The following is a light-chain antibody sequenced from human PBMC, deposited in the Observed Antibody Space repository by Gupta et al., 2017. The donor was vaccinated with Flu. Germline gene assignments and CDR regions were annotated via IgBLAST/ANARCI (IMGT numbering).Light chain of an antibody. Sequence: DIQMTQSPSTLTASVGDRITITCRASQSVNSWLAWYQQKPRKAPNLLISKASSLESGVPSRFSGGGSGTEFTLTITNLQPDDFATYYCQQYNTYPRTFGQGTKVEIK. CDR2: KAS. V-gene: IGKV1-5*03. CDR1: QSVNSW. CDR3: QQYNTYPRT. J-gene: IGKJ1*01.